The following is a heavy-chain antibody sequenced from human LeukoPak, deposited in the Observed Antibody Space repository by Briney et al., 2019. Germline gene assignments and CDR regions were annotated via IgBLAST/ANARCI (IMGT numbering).Heavy chain of an antibody. Sequence: ASVKVSCKASGGTFSSYAISWVRQAPGQGLEWMGRIIPIFGIANYAQKFQGRVTITADKSTSTAYMELSSLRSEDTAVYYCASLGGVDTAMVTNYWGQGTLVTVSS. CDR3: ASLGGVDTAMVTNY. V-gene: IGHV1-69*04. CDR1: GGTFSSYA. D-gene: IGHD5-18*01. CDR2: IIPIFGIA. J-gene: IGHJ4*02.